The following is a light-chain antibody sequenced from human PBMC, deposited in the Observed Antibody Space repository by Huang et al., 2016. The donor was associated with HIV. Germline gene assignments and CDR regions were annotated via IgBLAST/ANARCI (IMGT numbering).Light chain of an antibody. CDR2: LGS. Sequence: DIVMTQSPLSLPVTPGEPASISCRSSQSLLHTNGYNYLDWYLQKPGQSPQLLIYLGSIRACGVPDRFSGSGAVVDFTLKISRVEAEDVGVYYCMQALQTPRTFGQGTRLDIK. CDR3: MQALQTPRT. CDR1: QSLLHTNGYNY. V-gene: IGKV2-28*01. J-gene: IGKJ5*01.